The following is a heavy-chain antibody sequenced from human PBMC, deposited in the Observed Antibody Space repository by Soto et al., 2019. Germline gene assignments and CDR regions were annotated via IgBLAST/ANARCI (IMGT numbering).Heavy chain of an antibody. Sequence: QVQLVQSGAEVKKPGASVKVSCKASGYTFTSYGISWVRQAPGQGLEWMGWISAYNGNTNYAQKLQGRVTMTTDTATSTAYMELRSRRSDDTAVYYCARVRDSSSWRYYYYYYGMDVWGQGTTVTVSS. CDR3: ARVRDSSSWRYYYYYYGMDV. V-gene: IGHV1-18*01. D-gene: IGHD6-13*01. CDR1: GYTFTSYG. J-gene: IGHJ6*02. CDR2: ISAYNGNT.